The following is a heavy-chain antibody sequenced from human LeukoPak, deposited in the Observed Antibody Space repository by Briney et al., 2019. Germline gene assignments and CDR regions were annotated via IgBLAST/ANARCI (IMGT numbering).Heavy chain of an antibody. J-gene: IGHJ3*02. CDR1: GYTFTSYD. CDR3: LYSSGYYSINAFDI. V-gene: IGHV1-8*01. CDR2: MNPNSGNT. D-gene: IGHD3-22*01. Sequence: ASVKVSCKASGYTFTSYDINWVRQATGQGLEWMGWMNPNSGNTGYAQKFQGRVTMTRNTSISTAYMELSSLRSEDTAVYYCLYSSGYYSINAFDIWGQGTMVTVSS.